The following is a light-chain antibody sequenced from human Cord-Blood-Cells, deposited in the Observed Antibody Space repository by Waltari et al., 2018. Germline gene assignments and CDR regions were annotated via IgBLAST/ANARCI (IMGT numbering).Light chain of an antibody. J-gene: IGLJ1*01. CDR1: NLGSKS. V-gene: IGLV3-21*04. CDR2: YDS. CDR3: QVWDSSSDHYV. Sequence: SYVLTQPPSVSVAPGKTARITCGGNNLGSKSVHWYQQKPGQAPVLVIYYDSDRPSGSPERFSGSNSGNTATLTISRVEAGDEADYYCQVWDSSSDHYVFGTGTKVTVL.